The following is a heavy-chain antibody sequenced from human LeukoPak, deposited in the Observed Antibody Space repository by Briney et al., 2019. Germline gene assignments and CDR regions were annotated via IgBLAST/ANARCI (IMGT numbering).Heavy chain of an antibody. CDR1: GGSFSGYY. J-gene: IGHJ5*02. CDR2: INHSGST. V-gene: IGHV4-34*01. Sequence: SETLSLTCAVYGGSFSGYYWSWIRQPPGKGLEWIGEINHSGSTNYNPSLKSRVTISVDTSKNQFSLKLSSVTAADTAVYYCAGRKGWLRLGYNWFDPWGQGTLVTVSS. D-gene: IGHD7-27*01. CDR3: AGRKGWLRLGYNWFDP.